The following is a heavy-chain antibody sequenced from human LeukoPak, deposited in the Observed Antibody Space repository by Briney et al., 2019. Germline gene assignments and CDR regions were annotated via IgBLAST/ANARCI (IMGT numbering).Heavy chain of an antibody. CDR1: GFTFSSYS. J-gene: IGHJ4*02. CDR3: ARDLGWAISPLFDY. CDR2: ISSSSSYI. V-gene: IGHV3-21*01. Sequence: GGSLRLSCAASGFTFSSYSMNWVRQAPGKGLEWVSSISSSSSYIYYADSVKGRFTISRDNAKNSLYLQMNSLRAEDTAVYYCARDLGWAISPLFDYWGQGTLVSVSS. D-gene: IGHD2-2*03.